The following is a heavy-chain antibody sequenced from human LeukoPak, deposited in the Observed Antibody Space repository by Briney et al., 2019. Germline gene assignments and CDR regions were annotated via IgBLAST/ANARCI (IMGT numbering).Heavy chain of an antibody. CDR1: GGSISSYY. D-gene: IGHD6-13*01. J-gene: IGHJ4*02. CDR3: ARDLSSWAGYFDY. Sequence: SETLSLTCTVSGGSISSYYWSWIRQPPGKGLEWIGYIFYNGNTNYNPSLKGRVTISVDTSKNQFSLNLNSVTAADTAVYYCARDLSSWAGYFDYWGQGTLVTVSS. CDR2: IFYNGNT. V-gene: IGHV4-59*01.